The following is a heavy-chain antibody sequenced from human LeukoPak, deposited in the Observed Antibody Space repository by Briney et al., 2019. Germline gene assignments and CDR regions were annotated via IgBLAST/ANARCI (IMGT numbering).Heavy chain of an antibody. D-gene: IGHD3-22*01. V-gene: IGHV3-66*01. J-gene: IGHJ2*01. CDR2: IYTGGST. CDR1: GFTVSSSF. CDR3: ARDLYYDGSGGDL. Sequence: PGGSLRLSCAASGFTVSSSFMSWVRQAPGKGLEWVSVIYTGGSTYYADSVKGRFTISRDNAKNSLYLQMNSLRAEDTAVYYCARDLYYDGSGGDLWGRGTLVTVSS.